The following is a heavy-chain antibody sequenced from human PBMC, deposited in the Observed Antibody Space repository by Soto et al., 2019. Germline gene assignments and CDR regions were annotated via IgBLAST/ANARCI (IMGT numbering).Heavy chain of an antibody. J-gene: IGHJ4*02. CDR3: ATTGPY. Sequence: QVQLVESGGGVVQPGRSLRLSCAASGFTFSSYGMHWVRQAPGKGLEWVAVIWFDGSNKFYADSVKGRFTISRDNSXNXXSLQMNSLRDEDSAAYYCATTGPYWGQGTLVTVSS. CDR1: GFTFSSYG. V-gene: IGHV3-33*01. CDR2: IWFDGSNK.